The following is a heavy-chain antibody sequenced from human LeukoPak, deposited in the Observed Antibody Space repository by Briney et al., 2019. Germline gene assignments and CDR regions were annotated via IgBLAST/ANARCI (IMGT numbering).Heavy chain of an antibody. Sequence: GRSLRLSCAASRFTFSNDGMHWVRQAPGKGLEWVAIISYDGSNKYYADSVKGRFTISRDNSKNTLYLQMNSLRVEDSAVYYCAKTGNYNWNGFDYWGQGTLVTVSS. CDR2: ISYDGSNK. D-gene: IGHD1-20*01. CDR3: AKTGNYNWNGFDY. CDR1: RFTFSNDG. J-gene: IGHJ4*02. V-gene: IGHV3-30*18.